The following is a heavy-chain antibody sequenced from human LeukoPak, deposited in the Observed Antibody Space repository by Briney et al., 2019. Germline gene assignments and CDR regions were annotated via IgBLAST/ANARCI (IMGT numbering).Heavy chain of an antibody. V-gene: IGHV3-53*05. CDR3: ARDVVIGASYDFGDYVPFQH. D-gene: IGHD4-17*01. Sequence: GGSLRPSCAASGFTVSNNYMSWVRQAPGKGLEWVSIIYGGGKTYYADSVKGRFTISRDNSKNTLYLQMNSLRAADAAVYYCARDVVIGASYDFGDYVPFQHWGQGTLVTVSS. CDR2: IYGGGKT. J-gene: IGHJ1*01. CDR1: GFTVSNNY.